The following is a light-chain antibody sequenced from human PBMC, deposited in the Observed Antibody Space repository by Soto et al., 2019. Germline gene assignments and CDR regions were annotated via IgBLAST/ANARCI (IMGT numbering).Light chain of an antibody. V-gene: IGLV2-8*01. Sequence: QSVLTQPPSASGSPGQSVTISCTGTSSDVGGYNYVSWYQQHPGKAPKVIIYEVSKRPSGVPDRFSGSKSGSTASLTVSGLQAEDEADYYCSSYAVTNIFGFGTGTKSPS. CDR3: SSYAVTNIFG. J-gene: IGLJ1*01. CDR1: SSDVGGYNY. CDR2: EVS.